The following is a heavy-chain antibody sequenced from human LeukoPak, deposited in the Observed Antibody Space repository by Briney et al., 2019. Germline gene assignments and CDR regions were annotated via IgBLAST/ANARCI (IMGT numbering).Heavy chain of an antibody. CDR3: ARARGYSSSWTGYYFDY. V-gene: IGHV3-64*02. Sequence: GGSLRLSCAASGFTFSSYAMHWVRQAPGKGLECVSGISNNGGSTYYADSVKGRFTISRDNSKNTLYLQMGSLRAEDMAVYYCARARGYSSSWTGYYFDYWGQGTLVTVSS. D-gene: IGHD6-13*01. CDR2: ISNNGGST. CDR1: GFTFSSYA. J-gene: IGHJ4*02.